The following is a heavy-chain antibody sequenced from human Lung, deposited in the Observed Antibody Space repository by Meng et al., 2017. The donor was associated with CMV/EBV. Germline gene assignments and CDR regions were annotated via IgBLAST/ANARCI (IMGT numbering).Heavy chain of an antibody. J-gene: IGHJ5*02. V-gene: IGHV1-2*02. D-gene: IGHD3-22*01. CDR1: AYTFTGYY. Sequence: AXVXVSXXAFAYTFTGYYLHWVRQAPGQGLEWMGWINANSGGTKYAQKFKGRVTMTRDTAIGTAYMSFSRLRSDDTAVYYCARGSYYYDSSGPFDPWGQGTLVXVSS. CDR3: ARGSYYYDSSGPFDP. CDR2: INANSGGT.